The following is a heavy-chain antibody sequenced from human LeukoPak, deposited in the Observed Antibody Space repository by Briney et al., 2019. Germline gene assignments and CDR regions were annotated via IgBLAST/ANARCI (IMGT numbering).Heavy chain of an antibody. CDR1: GGSISSYY. CDR3: ARELRYYGSGSSGDAFDI. D-gene: IGHD3-10*01. V-gene: IGHV4-59*01. Sequence: PSETLSLTCTVSGGSISSYYWSWIRQPPGKGLEWIGYIYYSGSTNYNPSLKSRVTISVDTSKNQFSLKLSSVTAADTAVYYCARELRYYGSGSSGDAFDIWGQRTMVTVSS. J-gene: IGHJ3*02. CDR2: IYYSGST.